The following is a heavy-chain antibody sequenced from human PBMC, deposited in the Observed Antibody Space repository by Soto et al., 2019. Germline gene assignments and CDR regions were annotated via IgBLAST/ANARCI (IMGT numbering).Heavy chain of an antibody. D-gene: IGHD6-13*01. J-gene: IGHJ4*02. Sequence: GGSLRLSCAASGFTFSSYAMSWVRQAPGKGLEWVSTIRGSGGSTYYTDSVKGRFTISRDNSKNTLYLQMNSLRAEDTAVYYCAKLPLKAAADEYFDYWGQGTLVTVSS. CDR3: AKLPLKAAADEYFDY. CDR2: IRGSGGST. V-gene: IGHV3-23*01. CDR1: GFTFSSYA.